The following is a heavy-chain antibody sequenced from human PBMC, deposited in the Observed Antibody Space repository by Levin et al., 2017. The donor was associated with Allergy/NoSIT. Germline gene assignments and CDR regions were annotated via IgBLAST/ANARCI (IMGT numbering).Heavy chain of an antibody. CDR1: GASISSYF. D-gene: IGHD3-22*01. CDR3: ARDRDYDSSGYYPTFDY. J-gene: IGHJ4*02. Sequence: SQTLSLPCTVSGASISSYFWSWLRQPAGKGLEWIGRIYTSGSTNYNPSLKSRVTMSVDTSKNQFSLKLNSVTAADTAVYYCARDRDYDSSGYYPTFDYWGQGTLVTVSS. CDR2: IYTSGST. V-gene: IGHV4-4*07.